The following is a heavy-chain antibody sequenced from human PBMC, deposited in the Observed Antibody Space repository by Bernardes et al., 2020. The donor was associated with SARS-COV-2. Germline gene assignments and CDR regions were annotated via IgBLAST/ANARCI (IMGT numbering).Heavy chain of an antibody. Sequence: GGSLKISCKGSGYSFTNYWISWVRQMPGKGLEWMGRIDPSDSFTNYSPSFHGLVTILVDRSVSTAYLLWNSLKASDTAMYYCARHARGEAQDYWGQGTLVTVSS. J-gene: IGHJ4*02. D-gene: IGHD2-21*01. CDR2: IDPSDSFT. CDR1: GYSFTNYW. CDR3: ARHARGEAQDY. V-gene: IGHV5-10-1*01.